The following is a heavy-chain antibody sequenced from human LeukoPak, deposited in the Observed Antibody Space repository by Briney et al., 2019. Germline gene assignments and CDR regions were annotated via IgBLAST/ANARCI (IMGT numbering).Heavy chain of an antibody. D-gene: IGHD6-13*01. CDR3: ARDTGYSSSWYHWFDP. V-gene: IGHV1-18*01. CDR1: GYTFTSYG. J-gene: IGHJ5*02. CDR2: ISAYNGNT. Sequence: ASVKVSCKASGYTFTSYGISWVRQAPGQGLEWMGWISAYNGNTNYAQKLQGRVTMTTDTSTSTAYMELRSLRSDDTAVYYCARDTGYSSSWYHWFDPWGQGTLVTVSS.